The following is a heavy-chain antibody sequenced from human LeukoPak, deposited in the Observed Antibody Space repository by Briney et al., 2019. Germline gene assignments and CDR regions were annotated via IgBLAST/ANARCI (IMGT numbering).Heavy chain of an antibody. V-gene: IGHV3-66*01. CDR2: MYSGGGT. CDR3: ARDPSPFYGDYGY. J-gene: IGHJ4*02. CDR1: GVTVSSSY. D-gene: IGHD4-17*01. Sequence: GGSLRLSRAASGVTVSSSYMSWVRQAPGKGLEWVSIMYSGGGTDYADSVKGRFTISRDNSKNTLYLQMNSLRAEDTAVYYCARDPSPFYGDYGYWGQGTLVTVSS.